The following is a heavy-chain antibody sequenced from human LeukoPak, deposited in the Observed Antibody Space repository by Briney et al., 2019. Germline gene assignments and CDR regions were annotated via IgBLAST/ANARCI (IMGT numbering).Heavy chain of an antibody. D-gene: IGHD5-18*01. V-gene: IGHV3-30*04. Sequence: GGSLRLSCAASGFTFSSYAMHWVRQAPGKGLEWVAVISYDGSNKYYADSVKGRFTISRDNSKNTLYLQMNSLRAEDTAVYYCARGWGYKDYWGQGTQVTVSS. CDR1: GFTFSSYA. CDR3: ARGWGYKDY. J-gene: IGHJ4*02. CDR2: ISYDGSNK.